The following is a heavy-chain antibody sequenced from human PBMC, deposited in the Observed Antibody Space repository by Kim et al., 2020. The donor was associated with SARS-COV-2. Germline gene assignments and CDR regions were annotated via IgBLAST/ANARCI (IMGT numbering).Heavy chain of an antibody. J-gene: IGHJ4*02. CDR3: ARGRTSSTLDPVGY. D-gene: IGHD3-3*01. Sequence: GSLRLSCAASGFTFSTYVMHWVRQAPGKGLEWVAVISNDGTKKYYVDSVKGRFTISRDNSKNTLYLQMNSLRAEDTAVYYCARGRTSSTLDPVGYWGQGTLVTVSS. CDR2: ISNDGTKK. CDR1: GFTFSTYV. V-gene: IGHV3-30*04.